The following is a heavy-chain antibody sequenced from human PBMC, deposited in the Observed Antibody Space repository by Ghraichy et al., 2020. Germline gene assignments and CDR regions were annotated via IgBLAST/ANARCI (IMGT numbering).Heavy chain of an antibody. CDR3: AKTASSGWFYDF. J-gene: IGHJ4*02. CDR1: GFSFRDYA. D-gene: IGHD6-19*01. CDR2: IRYNGVDT. V-gene: IGHV3-23*01. Sequence: GGSLRLSCAASGFSFRDYAMSWVRQAPGKGLEWVSTIRYNGVDTYYADSVKGRFTISRDNYKNTVYLLMNSLKDDDTATYYCAKTASSGWFYDFWGQGTLVAVSA.